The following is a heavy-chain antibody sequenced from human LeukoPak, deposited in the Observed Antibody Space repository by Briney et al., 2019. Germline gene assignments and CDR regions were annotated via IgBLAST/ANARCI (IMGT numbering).Heavy chain of an antibody. CDR2: INTDGSTT. J-gene: IGHJ4*02. Sequence: PGGSLRLSCAASGFTFGNSWMQWVRQAPGKGLVWVSLINTDGSTTNYADSVKGRFSISRDNAKNTLYLQMNSLRAEDTAVYYCARDSGYSSGWSAPYWGQGTLVTVSS. CDR3: ARDSGYSSGWSAPY. CDR1: GFTFGNSW. D-gene: IGHD6-19*01. V-gene: IGHV3-74*01.